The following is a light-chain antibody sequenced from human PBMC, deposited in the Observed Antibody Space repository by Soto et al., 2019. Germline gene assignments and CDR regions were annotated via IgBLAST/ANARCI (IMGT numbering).Light chain of an antibody. CDR3: QQSSSAPRI. V-gene: IGKV1-39*01. CDR2: GAS. Sequence: QMTQSPSSLPASVGDRISITCRESQSIGTYLSWYQQKPGKAPKLLVHGASNLQIGVPSRFNGSGSETGFTLHICSLQPEDFATDFGQQSSSAPRIFAQVTK. CDR1: QSIGTY. J-gene: IGKJ2*01.